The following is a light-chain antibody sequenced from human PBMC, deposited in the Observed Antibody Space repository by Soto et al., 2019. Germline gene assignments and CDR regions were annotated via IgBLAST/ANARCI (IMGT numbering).Light chain of an antibody. CDR2: DNN. Sequence: QSVLTQPPSVSAAPGQKVTISCSGSSSNIGKNYVSWYQRLPGTAPKLLIYDNNERSSGIPDRFSGSKSGTSATLGTAGLQTGDEADYYCGTWDTSLSAVVFGGGTKVTVL. J-gene: IGLJ2*01. CDR3: GTWDTSLSAVV. V-gene: IGLV1-51*01. CDR1: SSNIGKNY.